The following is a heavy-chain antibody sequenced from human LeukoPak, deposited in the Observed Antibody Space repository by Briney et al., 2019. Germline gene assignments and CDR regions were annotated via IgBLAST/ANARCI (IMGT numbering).Heavy chain of an antibody. CDR3: ARDGYDVLTGYYAYHFDY. CDR2: ISHDVNNK. Sequence: GGSLRLSCAASGFTFRSYAMHWVRQAPGKGLEWVAVISHDVNNKYYADSVQGRFTISRDNSTDTLYLQMNSLRADDSALYYCARDGYDVLTGYYAYHFDYWGQGTLVSVSS. V-gene: IGHV3-30-3*01. CDR1: GFTFRSYA. D-gene: IGHD3-9*01. J-gene: IGHJ4*02.